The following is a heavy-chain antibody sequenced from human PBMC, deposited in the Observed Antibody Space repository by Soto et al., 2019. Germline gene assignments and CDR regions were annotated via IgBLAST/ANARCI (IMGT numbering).Heavy chain of an antibody. CDR1: VFTFSSYG. CDR2: ISYDGSNK. D-gene: IGHD6-19*01. Sequence: QVQLVESGGGVVQPGRSLRLSCAASVFTFSSYGMHWVRQAPGKGLEWVAVISYDGSNKYYADSVKGRFTISRDNSKNTLYLQMNSLRAEDTAVYYCAKAQWLVGAAVLDYWGQGTLVTVSS. J-gene: IGHJ4*02. CDR3: AKAQWLVGAAVLDY. V-gene: IGHV3-30*18.